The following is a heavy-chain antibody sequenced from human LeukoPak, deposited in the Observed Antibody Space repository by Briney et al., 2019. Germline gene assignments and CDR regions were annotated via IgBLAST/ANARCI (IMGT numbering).Heavy chain of an antibody. V-gene: IGHV1-69*13. J-gene: IGHJ4*02. CDR3: ARSPHCSSTSCYTQNYFDY. CDR1: GYTFTSYG. CDR2: IIPIFGTA. D-gene: IGHD2-2*02. Sequence: GASVKVSCKASGYTFTSYGISWVRQAPGQGLEWMGGIIPIFGTANYAQKFQGRVTITADESTSTAYMELSSLRSEDTAVYYCARSPHCSSTSCYTQNYFDYWGQGTLVTVSS.